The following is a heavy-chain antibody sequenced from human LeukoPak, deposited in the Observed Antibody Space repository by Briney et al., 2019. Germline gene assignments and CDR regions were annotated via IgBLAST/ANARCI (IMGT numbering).Heavy chain of an antibody. CDR1: GFTFSSYG. D-gene: IGHD5-12*01. CDR2: ISYDGSNK. CDR3: ARVSWPGSIGVDRGDYFDY. J-gene: IGHJ4*02. V-gene: IGHV3-30*03. Sequence: GGSLRLSCAASGFTFSSYGMHWVRQAPGKGLEWVAVISYDGSNKYYADSVKGRFTISRDNSKNTLYLQMNRLRAEDTAVYYCARVSWPGSIGVDRGDYFDYWGQGTLVTVSS.